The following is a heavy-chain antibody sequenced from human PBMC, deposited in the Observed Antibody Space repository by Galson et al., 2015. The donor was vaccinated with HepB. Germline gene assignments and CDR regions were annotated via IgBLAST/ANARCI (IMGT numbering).Heavy chain of an antibody. Sequence: CAISEDSVSSNSAAWNWIRQSPSRGLEWLGRTYYRSKWYNDYALSVKSRITINPDASKNQFSLQLNSVTPEDTAVYYCARVREARFDYWGQGTLVTVSS. D-gene: IGHD3-10*01. CDR1: EDSVSSNSAA. V-gene: IGHV6-1*01. CDR2: TYYRSKWYN. CDR3: ARVREARFDY. J-gene: IGHJ4*02.